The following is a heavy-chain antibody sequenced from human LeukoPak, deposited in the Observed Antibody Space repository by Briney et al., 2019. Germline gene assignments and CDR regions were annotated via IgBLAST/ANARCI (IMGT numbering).Heavy chain of an antibody. J-gene: IGHJ6*03. Sequence: PGGSLRLSCAASGFTFSSYAMSWVRQAPGKGLEWVSSISSSSSYIYYADSVKGRFTISRDNAQNSLYLQMNSLRAEDTAVYYCARDFRSSRGMGYYYYYYYMDVWGKGTTVTVSS. D-gene: IGHD6-13*01. CDR2: ISSSSSYI. CDR1: GFTFSSYA. V-gene: IGHV3-21*01. CDR3: ARDFRSSRGMGYYYYYYYMDV.